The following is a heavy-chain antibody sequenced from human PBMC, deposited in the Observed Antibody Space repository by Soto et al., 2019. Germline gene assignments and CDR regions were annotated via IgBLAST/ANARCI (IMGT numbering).Heavy chain of an antibody. D-gene: IGHD3-3*01. CDR3: RRDTPLNDFWSGYYPNYYYYYGMDV. V-gene: IGHV1-69*13. J-gene: IGHJ6*02. CDR1: GGTFSSYA. Sequence: SVKVSCKASGGTFSSYAISWVRQAPGQGLEWMGGIIPIFGTANYAQKIQGRATITADESTSTAYIELSSLRSDDTAVYYCRRDTPLNDFWSGYYPNYYYYYGMDVWGQGTTVTVSS. CDR2: IIPIFGTA.